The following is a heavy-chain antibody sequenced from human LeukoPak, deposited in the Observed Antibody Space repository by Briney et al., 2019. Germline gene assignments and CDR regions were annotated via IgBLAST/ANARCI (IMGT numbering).Heavy chain of an antibody. CDR2: ISGSGGST. CDR3: TKVFENA. D-gene: IGHD3-9*01. Sequence: PGGSLRLSCAASGFTFSSYAMSWVRQAPGKGLEWVSAISGSGGSTYYADSVKGRFTISRDKAQNSLYLQMNSLRVEDTAMYYCTKVFENAWGQGTLVTVSS. J-gene: IGHJ5*02. CDR1: GFTFSSYA. V-gene: IGHV3-23*01.